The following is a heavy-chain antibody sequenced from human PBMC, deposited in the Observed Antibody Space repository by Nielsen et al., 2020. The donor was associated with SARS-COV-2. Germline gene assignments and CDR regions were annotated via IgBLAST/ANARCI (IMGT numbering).Heavy chain of an antibody. J-gene: IGHJ4*02. D-gene: IGHD2-8*01. Sequence: GGSLSLSCAASGFTFSDYYMRWIRQAPGKGLEWVSYISSSSSYTNYADSVKGRFTISRDNSKNTLYLQMNSLSAEDTAVYYCAKDQNGYFDYWGQGTLVTVSS. CDR1: GFTFSDYY. CDR2: ISSSSSYT. CDR3: AKDQNGYFDY. V-gene: IGHV3-11*05.